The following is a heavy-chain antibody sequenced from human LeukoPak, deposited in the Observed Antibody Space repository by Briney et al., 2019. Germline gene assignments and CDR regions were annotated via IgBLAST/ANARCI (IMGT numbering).Heavy chain of an antibody. D-gene: IGHD3-3*01. V-gene: IGHV3-30*03. CDR2: ISYDGSNK. J-gene: IGHJ6*02. Sequence: GGSLRLSCAASGFTFSSYGMHWVRQAPGKGLEWVAVISYDGSNKYYADSVKGRFTISRDNSKNTLYLQMNSLRAEDTAVYYCARDVAPHYDFWSGSAYYYYGMDVWGQGTTVTVSS. CDR3: ARDVAPHYDFWSGSAYYYYGMDV. CDR1: GFTFSSYG.